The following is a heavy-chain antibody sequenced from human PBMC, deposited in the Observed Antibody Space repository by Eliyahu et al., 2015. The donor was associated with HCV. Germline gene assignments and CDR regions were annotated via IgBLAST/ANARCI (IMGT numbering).Heavy chain of an antibody. CDR1: GGSISSGSYY. J-gene: IGHJ4*02. CDR2: IYTSGST. Sequence: QVQLQESGPGLVKPSQTLSLTCTVSGGSISSGSYYWXWIRQPAGKGLEWIGRIYTSGSTNYNPSLKSRVTISVDTSKNQFSLKLSSVTAADTAVYYCAREVAYYGSGSYEGWGQGTLVTVSS. V-gene: IGHV4-61*02. CDR3: AREVAYYGSGSYEG. D-gene: IGHD3-10*01.